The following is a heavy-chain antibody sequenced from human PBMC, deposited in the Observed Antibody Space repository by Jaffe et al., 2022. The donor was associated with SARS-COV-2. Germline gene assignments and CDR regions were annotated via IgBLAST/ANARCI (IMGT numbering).Heavy chain of an antibody. Sequence: EVQLVESGGGLVQPGGSLRLSCAASGFTFSGYSMNWVRQTPGKGLEWVSYIRSSDSATYDVDSVKGRFTISRDNAKNSLYLQMNSLRAEDTAVYYCARSVGPLDVWGEGTTVTVSS. CDR1: GFTFSGYS. CDR2: IRSSDSAT. D-gene: IGHD1-26*01. J-gene: IGHJ6*04. CDR3: ARSVGPLDV. V-gene: IGHV3-48*01.